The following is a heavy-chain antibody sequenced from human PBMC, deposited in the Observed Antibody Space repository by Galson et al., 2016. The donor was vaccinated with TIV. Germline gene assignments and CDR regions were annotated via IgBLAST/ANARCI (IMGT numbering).Heavy chain of an antibody. CDR2: ISWTSRDI. CDR1: GFTSNTYA. Sequence: SLRLSCAAFGFTSNTYAMHWVRKSPGKGLEWVSGISWTSRDIAYADSVKGRFTISRDNAKNSLYLQMNRLRTEDTAFYYCGIDLSPGGLDVWGQGTTVTVSS. CDR3: GIDLSPGGLDV. J-gene: IGHJ6*02. V-gene: IGHV3-9*02.